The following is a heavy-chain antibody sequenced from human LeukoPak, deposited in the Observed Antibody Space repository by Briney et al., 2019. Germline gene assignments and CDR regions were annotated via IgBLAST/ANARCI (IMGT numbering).Heavy chain of an antibody. CDR2: IDSSSSTI. Sequence: GGSLRLSCVASGLTFSSHSMNWVRQAPGKGLEWLSYIDSSSSTIDYEDSVKGRFTISRDNAKNSLYLQMDSLRAEDTAVYYCARGPASGAWLIDYWGQGTLVTVSS. V-gene: IGHV3-48*01. D-gene: IGHD6-19*01. J-gene: IGHJ4*02. CDR3: ARGPASGAWLIDY. CDR1: GLTFSSHS.